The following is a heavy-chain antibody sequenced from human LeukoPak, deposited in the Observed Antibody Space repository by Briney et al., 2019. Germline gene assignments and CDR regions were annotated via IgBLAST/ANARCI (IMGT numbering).Heavy chain of an antibody. D-gene: IGHD3-10*01. CDR1: GFTFSSYG. J-gene: IGHJ4*02. CDR2: IRYDGSNK. CDR3: AKGAYYYGSGSYYGD. Sequence: GGSLRLSCAASGFTFSSYGMHWVRQAPGKGLEWVAFIRYDGSNKYYADSVKGRFTISRDNSKNTLYLQMNSLRAEDTAVYYCAKGAYYYGSGSYYGDWGQGTLVTVSS. V-gene: IGHV3-30*02.